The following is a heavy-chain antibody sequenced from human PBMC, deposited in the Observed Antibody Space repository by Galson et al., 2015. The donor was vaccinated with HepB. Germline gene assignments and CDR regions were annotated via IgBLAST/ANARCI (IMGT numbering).Heavy chain of an antibody. J-gene: IGHJ4*02. CDR1: GFTFSSYA. D-gene: IGHD3-3*01. CDR2: ISGSGGST. Sequence: SLRLSCAASGFTFSSYAMSWVRQAPGKGLEWVSAISGSGGSTYYADSVKGRFTISRDNSKNTLYLQMNSLRAEDTAVYYCAKTPFPDVLRFLVWGQGTLVTVSS. CDR3: AKTPFPDVLRFLV. V-gene: IGHV3-23*01.